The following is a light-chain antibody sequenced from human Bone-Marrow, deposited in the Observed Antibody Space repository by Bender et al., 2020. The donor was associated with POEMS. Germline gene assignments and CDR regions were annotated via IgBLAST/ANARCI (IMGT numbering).Light chain of an antibody. CDR2: SNN. V-gene: IGLV1-44*01. CDR1: SSNIGSNT. CDR3: AAWDDSLL. Sequence: QSVLTQPPSASGTPGQRVTISCSGGSSNIGSNTVNWYQQLPGTAPKLLIYSNNQRPSGVPDRFSGSKSGTSASLAISGLQSEDEAYYYCAAWDDSLLFGGGTKLTVL. J-gene: IGLJ3*02.